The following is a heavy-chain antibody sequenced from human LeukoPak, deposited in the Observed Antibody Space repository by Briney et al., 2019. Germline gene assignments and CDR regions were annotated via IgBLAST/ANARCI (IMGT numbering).Heavy chain of an antibody. J-gene: IGHJ4*02. D-gene: IGHD3-16*01. Sequence: GGSLRLSCAASGFTFSSYAMSWVRQAPGKGLKWVSAISGSGGSTYYADSVKGRFTISRDNSKNPLYLQMNSLRAEDTAVYYCAKDVSDFGEYYFDYWGQGTLVTVSS. CDR3: AKDVSDFGEYYFDY. CDR1: GFTFSSYA. CDR2: ISGSGGST. V-gene: IGHV3-23*01.